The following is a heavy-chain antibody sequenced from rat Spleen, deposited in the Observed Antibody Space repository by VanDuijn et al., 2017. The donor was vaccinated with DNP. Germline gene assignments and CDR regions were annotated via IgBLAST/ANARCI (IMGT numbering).Heavy chain of an antibody. D-gene: IGHD1-11*01. CDR3: ARDYGGLDY. J-gene: IGHJ2*01. Sequence: EVQLVESGGGLVQPGRSLKLSCAASGFTFSDYNMAWVRQAPKKGLEWVATIINDGSRTYYRDSVKGRFTISRDNAKSTLYLQMDSLRSEDTATYYCARDYGGLDYWGQGVMVTVSS. CDR1: GFTFSDYN. V-gene: IGHV5S10*01. CDR2: IINDGSRT.